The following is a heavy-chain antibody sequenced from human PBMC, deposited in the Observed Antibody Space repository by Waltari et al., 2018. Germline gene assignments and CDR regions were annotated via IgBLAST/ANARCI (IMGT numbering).Heavy chain of an antibody. CDR1: GGSFSGYY. CDR2: INHSGST. D-gene: IGHD3-3*01. Sequence: QVQLQQWGAGLLKPSETLSLTCAVYGGSFSGYYWSWIRQPPGKGLEWIGEINHSGSTNDNTSLKSRVTISVDTSKNQCSLKLSSVTASETAVYYCARGCDFWSGYLGGMDVWGQGTTVTVSS. V-gene: IGHV4-34*01. CDR3: ARGCDFWSGYLGGMDV. J-gene: IGHJ6*02.